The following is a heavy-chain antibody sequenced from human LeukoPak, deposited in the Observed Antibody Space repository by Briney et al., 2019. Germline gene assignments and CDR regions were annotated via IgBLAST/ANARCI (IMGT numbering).Heavy chain of an antibody. Sequence: GASLKISCKGSGSIFPYHFIAWVRHQPGKGLEWGWMIYPGDSTDFYSPSFRGEVTFSVEKSSDTSYLQWSSLKASDTAMYYCARQVRVLKRVSYQLDSWGQGALVTVSS. J-gene: IGHJ4*02. V-gene: IGHV5-51*01. CDR3: ARQVRVLKRVSYQLDS. D-gene: IGHD5/OR15-5a*01. CDR2: IYPGDSTD. CDR1: GSIFPYHF.